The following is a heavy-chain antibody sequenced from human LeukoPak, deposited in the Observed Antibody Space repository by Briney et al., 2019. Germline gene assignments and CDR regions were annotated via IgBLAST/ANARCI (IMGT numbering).Heavy chain of an antibody. CDR3: ARGTIPDILTGIGYYGMDV. J-gene: IGHJ6*02. D-gene: IGHD3-9*01. CDR1: GGTFSSYA. CDR2: IIPIFGTA. V-gene: IGHV1-69*01. Sequence: EASVKVSCKASGGTFSSYAISWVRQAPGQGLEWMGGIIPIFGTANYAQKFQGRVTITADESTSTAYMELSSLRSEDTAVYYCARGTIPDILTGIGYYGMDVWGQGTTVTVSS.